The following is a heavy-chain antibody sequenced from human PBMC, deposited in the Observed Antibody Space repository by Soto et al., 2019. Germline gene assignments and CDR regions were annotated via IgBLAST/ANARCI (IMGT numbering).Heavy chain of an antibody. D-gene: IGHD5-12*01. CDR1: GFTFSSYA. V-gene: IGHV3-23*01. CDR2: ISGSGGST. J-gene: IGHJ4*02. CDR3: AKERGRWLQPHDY. Sequence: TGGSLRLSWAASGFTFSSYAVSWVRQAPGKGLEWVSAISGSGGSTYYADSVKGRFTISRDNSKNTLYLQMNSLRAEDTAVYYCAKERGRWLQPHDYWGQGTLVTLSS.